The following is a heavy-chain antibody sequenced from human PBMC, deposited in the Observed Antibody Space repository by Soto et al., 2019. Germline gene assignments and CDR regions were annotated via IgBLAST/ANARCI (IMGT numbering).Heavy chain of an antibody. D-gene: IGHD3-10*01. CDR2: IWYDGSNK. Sequence: QVQLVESGGGVVQPGRSLRLSCAASGFTFSSYGVHWVRQAPGKGLEWVAVIWYDGSNKYYADSVKGRFTISRDNSKNTLYLQMNSLRAEDTAVYYCARDNWSMVRGVIKQTDYYYYGMDVWGQGTTVTVSS. CDR1: GFTFSSYG. CDR3: ARDNWSMVRGVIKQTDYYYYGMDV. V-gene: IGHV3-33*01. J-gene: IGHJ6*02.